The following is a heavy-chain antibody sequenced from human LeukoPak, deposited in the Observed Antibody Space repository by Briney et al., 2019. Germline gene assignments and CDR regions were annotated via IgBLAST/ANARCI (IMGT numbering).Heavy chain of an antibody. CDR3: ARDPLSYYDSSGYSY. Sequence: PGGSLRLSCAASGFTFSSYSMNWVRQAPGKGLEWVSSISSSSSYIYYPDSVKGRFTISRDNAKNSLYLQMNSLRAEDTAVYYCARDPLSYYDSSGYSYWGQGTLVTVSS. CDR1: GFTFSSYS. J-gene: IGHJ4*02. V-gene: IGHV3-21*01. D-gene: IGHD3-22*01. CDR2: ISSSSSYI.